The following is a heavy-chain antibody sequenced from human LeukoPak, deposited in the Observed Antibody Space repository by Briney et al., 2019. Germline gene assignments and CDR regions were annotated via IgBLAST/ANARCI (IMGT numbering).Heavy chain of an antibody. D-gene: IGHD6-19*01. J-gene: IGHJ4*02. Sequence: PGGSLRLSCAASGFTFSNYGMHWVRQAPGKGLEWVAVISYDGKTQYYADSVKGRFTFSRDNSRNTLYLQMNSLRPEDTAIFYCAKEGSSGFIDSWGRGTLVTVSS. CDR2: ISYDGKTQ. CDR3: AKEGSSGFIDS. CDR1: GFTFSNYG. V-gene: IGHV3-30*18.